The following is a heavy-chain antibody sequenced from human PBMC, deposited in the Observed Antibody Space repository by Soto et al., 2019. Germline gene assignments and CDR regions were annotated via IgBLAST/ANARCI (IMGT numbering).Heavy chain of an antibody. V-gene: IGHV4-31*03. CDR1: GDSISGGASF. CDR3: AKLSCTSSTCYFPGWFDP. CDR2: AYYSGSS. D-gene: IGHD2-2*01. Sequence: SETLSLTCTVSGDSISGGASFWSWIRQPPGKGLEWIANAYYSGSSYYNPSLKSRLTISVDTTKNQFSLQLKSMTAADTAVYYCAKLSCTSSTCYFPGWFDPWGQGTLVTVSS. J-gene: IGHJ5*02.